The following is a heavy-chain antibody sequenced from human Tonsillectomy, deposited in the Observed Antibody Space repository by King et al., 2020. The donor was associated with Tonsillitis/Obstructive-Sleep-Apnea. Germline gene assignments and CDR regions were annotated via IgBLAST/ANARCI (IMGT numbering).Heavy chain of an antibody. V-gene: IGHV5-51*01. CDR2: VYPGDSDT. Sequence: QLVQSGTEVKKPGESLQISCKGSGYSFTNYWIGWVRQMPGKGLEWMGIVYPGDSDTRYSPSFQGQVTISADKSISTAFLQWSSLKASDTAIYYCARHNEGSSGYDFLDYWGQGTLVTVSS. J-gene: IGHJ4*02. D-gene: IGHD5-12*01. CDR1: GYSFTNYW. CDR3: ARHNEGSSGYDFLDY.